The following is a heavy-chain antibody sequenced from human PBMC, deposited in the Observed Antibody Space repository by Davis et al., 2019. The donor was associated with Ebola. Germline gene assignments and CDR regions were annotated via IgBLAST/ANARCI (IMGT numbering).Heavy chain of an antibody. CDR2: INSDGSST. V-gene: IGHV3-74*01. Sequence: GESLKISCAASGFTFSSYWMHWVRQAPGKGLVWVSRINSDGSSTNYADSVKGRFTISRDSAKNTLYLQMNSPRAEDTAVYYCARAKDYYDSNGAFDIWGQGAMVTVSS. D-gene: IGHD3-22*01. J-gene: IGHJ3*02. CDR3: ARAKDYYDSNGAFDI. CDR1: GFTFSSYW.